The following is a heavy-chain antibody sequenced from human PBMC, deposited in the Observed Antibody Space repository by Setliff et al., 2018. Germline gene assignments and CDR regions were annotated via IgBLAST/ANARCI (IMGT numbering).Heavy chain of an antibody. CDR3: ARCSSWHSHYPHFNY. J-gene: IGHJ4*02. CDR1: GFNFSINDMTYG. D-gene: IGHD6-13*01. V-gene: IGHV3-23*01. CDR2: ISGNSGST. Sequence: GGSLRLSCAASGFNFSINDMTYGMSWVRQAPGKGLQWVPGISGNSGSTYYAASVKGRFTISRDNSKNTLYLQMNSLRAEDTALYFCARCSSWHSHYPHFNYWGQGTLVTVSS.